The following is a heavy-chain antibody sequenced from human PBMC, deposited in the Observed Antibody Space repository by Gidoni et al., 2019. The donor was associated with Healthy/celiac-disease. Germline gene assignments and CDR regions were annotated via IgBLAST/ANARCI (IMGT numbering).Heavy chain of an antibody. Sequence: QVQLVESGGGVVQPGRSLRLSCAASGFTFSSYGMHWVRQAPGKGLEWVAVISYDGSNKYYADSVKGRFTISRDNSKNTLYLQMNSLRAEDTAVYYCAKVLSRYQLLRGGMDVWGQGTTVTVSS. CDR2: ISYDGSNK. CDR3: AKVLSRYQLLRGGMDV. V-gene: IGHV3-30*18. D-gene: IGHD2-2*01. CDR1: GFTFSSYG. J-gene: IGHJ6*02.